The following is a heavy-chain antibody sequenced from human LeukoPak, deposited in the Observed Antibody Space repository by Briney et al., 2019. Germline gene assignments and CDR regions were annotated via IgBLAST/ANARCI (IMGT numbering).Heavy chain of an antibody. CDR3: ARDQFLADI. CDR1: GFTFSSYS. Sequence: PGGSLRLSCAASGFTFSSYSMNWVRQAPGKGLEWVSSISGSSSYTYYADSVKGRFTISRDNAKKSLYLQMSSLRAEDTAVYYCARDQFLADIWGQGTMVTVSS. CDR2: ISGSSSYT. D-gene: IGHD3-3*01. J-gene: IGHJ3*02. V-gene: IGHV3-21*01.